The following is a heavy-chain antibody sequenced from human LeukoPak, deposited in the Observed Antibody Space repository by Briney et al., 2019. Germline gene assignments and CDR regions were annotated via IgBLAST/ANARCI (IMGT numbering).Heavy chain of an antibody. Sequence: GGSLRLSCAASGFSFSGYWMTWVRQAPGKGLEWVANIKEDGSEKYYADFVKGRFTISRDNAKNSLDLQMNSLRAEDTAVYYCARRGPTAYWGQGTLVTVS. V-gene: IGHV3-7*03. J-gene: IGHJ4*02. CDR1: GFSFSGYW. D-gene: IGHD4-11*01. CDR2: IKEDGSEK. CDR3: ARRGPTAY.